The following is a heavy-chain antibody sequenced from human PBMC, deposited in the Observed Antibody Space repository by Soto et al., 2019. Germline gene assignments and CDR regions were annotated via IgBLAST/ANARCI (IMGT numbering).Heavy chain of an antibody. CDR3: ARGLRKYYYDSSGYYYEDY. Sequence: SETLSLTCTVSGGSISSGDYYWSWIRQPTGKGLEWIGYIYYSGSTYYNPSLKSRVTISVDTSKNQFSLKLSSVTAADTAVYYCARGLRKYYYDSSGYYYEDYWGQGTLVTVSS. CDR1: GGSISSGDYY. V-gene: IGHV4-30-4*01. J-gene: IGHJ4*02. D-gene: IGHD3-22*01. CDR2: IYYSGST.